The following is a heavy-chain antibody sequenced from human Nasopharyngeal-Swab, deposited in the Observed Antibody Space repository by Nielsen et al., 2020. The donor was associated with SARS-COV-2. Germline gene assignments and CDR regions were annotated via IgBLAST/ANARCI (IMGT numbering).Heavy chain of an antibody. D-gene: IGHD3-3*01. Sequence: GGSLRLSCRTSGYSFTTKWIGWVRQMPGKGLEWVGSIYPGDSDTRYSPSVQGQVTISADKSISTAYLQWSSLKASDTAMYYCARSSRFYDFWSGYYSDYFYMDVWGKGTTVTVSS. J-gene: IGHJ6*03. CDR3: ARSSRFYDFWSGYYSDYFYMDV. CDR2: IYPGDSDT. CDR1: GYSFTTKW. V-gene: IGHV5-51*01.